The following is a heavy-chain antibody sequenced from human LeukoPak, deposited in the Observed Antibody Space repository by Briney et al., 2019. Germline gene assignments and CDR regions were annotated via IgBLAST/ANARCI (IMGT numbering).Heavy chain of an antibody. Sequence: GGSLRLSCAASGFTLSTYSMNWVRQASGKGLEWVSSISSSSSYMYYADSVKGRFIISRDNAKNSLHLQMNSLRAEDTAVYYCARGGVGLVIIPGWEYDYYGLDVWGQGTTVTVSS. CDR2: ISSSSSYM. CDR3: ARGGVGLVIIPGWEYDYYGLDV. D-gene: IGHD3/OR15-3a*01. CDR1: GFTLSTYS. V-gene: IGHV3-21*01. J-gene: IGHJ6*02.